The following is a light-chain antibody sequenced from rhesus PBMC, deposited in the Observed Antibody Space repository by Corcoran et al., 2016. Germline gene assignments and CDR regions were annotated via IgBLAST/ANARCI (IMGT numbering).Light chain of an antibody. CDR2: KAS. Sequence: DIQMTQSPSSLSASVGDRVTITCRATENVKNYLNWYQQKPGKAPKLLIYKASTLQRGVPSRFSGSGCGTDYTFTIISLQPEDVATYYCQHGYGTPFTFGPGTKLDIK. CDR1: ENVKNY. CDR3: QHGYGTPFT. V-gene: IGKV1-74*01. J-gene: IGKJ3*01.